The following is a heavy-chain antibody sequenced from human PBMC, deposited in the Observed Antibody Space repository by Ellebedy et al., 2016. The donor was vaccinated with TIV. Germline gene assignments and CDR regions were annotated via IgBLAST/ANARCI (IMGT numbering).Heavy chain of an antibody. J-gene: IGHJ6*02. CDR1: GGSISSSNW. V-gene: IGHV4-4*02. CDR2: IYHSGST. Sequence: SETLSLTCAVSGGSISSSNWWSWVRQPPGKGLEWIGEIYHSGSTNYNPSLKSRVTISVDKSKNQFSLKLSSVTAADKAVYYCARETYNWNDGYYGMDVWGQGTTVTVSS. D-gene: IGHD1-20*01. CDR3: ARETYNWNDGYYGMDV.